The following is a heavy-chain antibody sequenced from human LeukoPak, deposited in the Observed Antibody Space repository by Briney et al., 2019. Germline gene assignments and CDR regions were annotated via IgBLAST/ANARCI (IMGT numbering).Heavy chain of an antibody. V-gene: IGHV3-23*01. D-gene: IGHD4-11*01. Sequence: GGTLRLSCAASGFTFSTYGMTWVRQAPGQGLEWVSGITSRGDNTYYADSVKGRFTISRDNSKNTLYLQMNSLRAEDTALYYCAKPLSYSNYERVFDSWGQGTLATVSS. J-gene: IGHJ4*01. CDR3: AKPLSYSNYERVFDS. CDR2: ITSRGDNT. CDR1: GFTFSTYG.